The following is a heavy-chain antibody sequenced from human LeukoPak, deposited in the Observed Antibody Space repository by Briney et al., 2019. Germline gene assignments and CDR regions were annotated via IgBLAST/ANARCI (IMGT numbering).Heavy chain of an antibody. Sequence: ASVKVSCKASGYTFTSYDFNWLRQATGQGPEWMGWMNPNSGATGYAQKFQGRVTMTRSASINTAYMELTNLRSDDTAVYYCARDGDTAMVPFDYWGQGTLVTVSS. D-gene: IGHD5-18*01. CDR1: GYTFTSYD. CDR2: MNPNSGAT. CDR3: ARDGDTAMVPFDY. V-gene: IGHV1-8*01. J-gene: IGHJ4*02.